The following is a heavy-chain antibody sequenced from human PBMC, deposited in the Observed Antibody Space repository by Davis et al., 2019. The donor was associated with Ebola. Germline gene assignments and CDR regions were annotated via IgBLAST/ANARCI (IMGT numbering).Heavy chain of an antibody. D-gene: IGHD2-15*01. J-gene: IGHJ4*02. Sequence: RPVSGFTFSPYGLPRLRQAPVNGLAWVAFITYDGAYPYYVDSVKGRFTISRDNSNNTLFLHINSLRVEDTAVYYCARDLRFCGGGSCLFDSGPMGYWGQGTLVTVSS. CDR1: GFTFSPYG. CDR2: ITYDGAYP. CDR3: ARDLRFCGGGSCLFDSGPMGY. V-gene: IGHV3-30*03.